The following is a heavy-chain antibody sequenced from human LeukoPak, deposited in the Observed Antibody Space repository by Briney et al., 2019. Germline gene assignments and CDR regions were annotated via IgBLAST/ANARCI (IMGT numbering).Heavy chain of an antibody. D-gene: IGHD3-10*01. CDR3: ASGLYGSGSYYTWFDP. CDR1: GGTFSSYA. Sequence: GSSVKVSCKASGGTFSSYAISWVRQAPGQGLEWMGGIIPIFGTANYAQKFQGSVTITADESTSTAYMELSSLRSEDTAVYYCASGLYGSGSYYTWFDPWGQGTLVTVSS. CDR2: IIPIFGTA. V-gene: IGHV1-69*01. J-gene: IGHJ5*02.